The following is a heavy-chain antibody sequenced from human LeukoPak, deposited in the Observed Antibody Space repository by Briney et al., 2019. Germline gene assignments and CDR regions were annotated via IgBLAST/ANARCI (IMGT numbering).Heavy chain of an antibody. V-gene: IGHV3-7*01. Sequence: GGSLRLSCAASGFTFDIYWMTWVRQAPGKGLEWVANIKEDGSKRYYVDSVEGRFTISRDNAKDSLYLQMNSLRAEDTAVYYCAKYYNYHFDHWGQGTLVTVSS. J-gene: IGHJ4*02. CDR1: GFTFDIYW. CDR3: AKYYNYHFDH. D-gene: IGHD3-10*01. CDR2: IKEDGSKR.